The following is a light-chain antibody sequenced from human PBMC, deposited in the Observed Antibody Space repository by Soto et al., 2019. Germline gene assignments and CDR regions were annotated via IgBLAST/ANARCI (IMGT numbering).Light chain of an antibody. Sequence: DIQLTQSPSFLSASVGARVTITCRASQGISRYLAWYQQKPGKAPKLLIYAASTLQRGVPSRFSGSGSGTAFTLTISSLQPEDFATYYCQQLNSYPLFTFGPGTKVDIK. V-gene: IGKV1-9*01. CDR1: QGISRY. J-gene: IGKJ3*01. CDR3: QQLNSYPLFT. CDR2: AAS.